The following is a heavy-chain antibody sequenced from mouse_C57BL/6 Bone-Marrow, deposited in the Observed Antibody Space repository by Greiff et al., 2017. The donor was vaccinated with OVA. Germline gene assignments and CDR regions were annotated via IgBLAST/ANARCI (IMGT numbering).Heavy chain of an antibody. D-gene: IGHD1-1*01. V-gene: IGHV5-9-1*02. J-gene: IGHJ1*03. Sequence: EVKLMESGEGLVKPGGSLKLSCAASGFTFSSYAMSWVRQTPEKRLEWVAYISSGGDYIYYADTVKGRFTISRDNARNTLYLQMSSLKSEDTAMYYCTRDKTTVVAHWYFDVWGTGTTVTVSS. CDR1: GFTFSSYA. CDR2: ISSGGDYI. CDR3: TRDKTTVVAHWYFDV.